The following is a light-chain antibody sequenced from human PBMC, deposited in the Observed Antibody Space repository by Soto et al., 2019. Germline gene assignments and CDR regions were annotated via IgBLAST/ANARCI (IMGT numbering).Light chain of an antibody. Sequence: EIVMTQSPATLSASPWERVTLSCRASQSVASSVAWYQQKPGQAPRLILYGASKRATGFPARFSGSGSGTEFTLTISSLQSEDFAVYLCQQYHYWPITFGQGTRLENK. CDR1: QSVASS. V-gene: IGKV3-15*01. CDR3: QQYHYWPIT. J-gene: IGKJ5*01. CDR2: GAS.